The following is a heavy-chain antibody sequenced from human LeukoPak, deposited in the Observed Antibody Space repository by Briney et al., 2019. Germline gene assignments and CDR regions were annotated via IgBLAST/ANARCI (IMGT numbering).Heavy chain of an antibody. D-gene: IGHD3-22*01. CDR3: ARPGPDDSSGYSYYGMDV. Sequence: GESLQISCKGSGSSFTSYWISWARQLPGKGLEWMGRIEPSDSYTNYSTSFQGHVTISVDKSISTAYLQWSSLKASDTAMYYCARPGPDDSSGYSYYGMDVWVQGTTVTVSS. V-gene: IGHV5-10-1*01. CDR2: IEPSDSYT. CDR1: GSSFTSYW. J-gene: IGHJ6*02.